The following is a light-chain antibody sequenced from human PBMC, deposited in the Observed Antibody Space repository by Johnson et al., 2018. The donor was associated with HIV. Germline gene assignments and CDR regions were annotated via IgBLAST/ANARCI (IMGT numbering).Light chain of an antibody. CDR3: GVWDASLSPHYV. V-gene: IGLV1-51*02. J-gene: IGLJ1*01. CDR2: EDN. Sequence: QSVLTQPPSVSAAPGQRVNISCSGHSSNIENYFVSWYQQLPGAAPRLLIYEDNKRPSGIPDRFSGSKSGASATLGITGLQTGDVADYYCGVWDASLSPHYVFGTGTTVIVL. CDR1: SSNIENYF.